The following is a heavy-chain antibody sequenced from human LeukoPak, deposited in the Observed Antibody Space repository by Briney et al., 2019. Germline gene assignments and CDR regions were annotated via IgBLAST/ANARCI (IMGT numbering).Heavy chain of an antibody. V-gene: IGHV3-30*18. CDR1: GFTFSSYG. J-gene: IGHJ4*02. Sequence: GRSLRLSCAASGFTFSSYGMHWVRQAPGKGLEWVAVISYDGSNEYYADSVKGRFTISRDNSKNTLYLQMNSLRAEDTAVYYCAKDVDPFGSGSYVEGFDYWGQGTLVTVSS. CDR2: ISYDGSNE. CDR3: AKDVDPFGSGSYVEGFDY. D-gene: IGHD3-10*01.